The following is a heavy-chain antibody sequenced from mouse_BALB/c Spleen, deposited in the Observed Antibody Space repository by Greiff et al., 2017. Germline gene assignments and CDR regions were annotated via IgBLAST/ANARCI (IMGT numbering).Heavy chain of an antibody. J-gene: IGHJ3*01. CDR3: ARHYGSSAWFAY. Sequence: EVKLLESGGGLVQPGGSLKLSCAASGFDFSRYWMSWVRQAPGKGLEWIGEINPDSSTINYTPSLKDKFIISRDNAKNTLYLQMSKVRSEDTALYYCARHYGSSAWFAYWGQGTLVTVSA. D-gene: IGHD1-1*01. V-gene: IGHV4-1*02. CDR2: INPDSSTI. CDR1: GFDFSRYW.